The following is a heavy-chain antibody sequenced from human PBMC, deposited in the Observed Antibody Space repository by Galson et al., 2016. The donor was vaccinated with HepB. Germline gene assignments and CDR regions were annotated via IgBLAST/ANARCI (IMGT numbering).Heavy chain of an antibody. Sequence: SLRLSCAVSGFTFRSYSMNWVRQAPGKGLEWLSYISSSSSIIHYADSVKGRFTISRDNAKNSLYLQMNSLRDEDTAVYYCARERPFPYYAPGSYFNYWGQGTLVTVSS. CDR1: GFTFRSYS. J-gene: IGHJ4*02. V-gene: IGHV3-48*02. D-gene: IGHD3-10*01. CDR3: ARERPFPYYAPGSYFNY. CDR2: ISSSSSII.